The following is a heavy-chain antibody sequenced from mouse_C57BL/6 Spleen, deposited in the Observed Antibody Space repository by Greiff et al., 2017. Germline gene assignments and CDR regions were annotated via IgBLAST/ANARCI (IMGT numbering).Heavy chain of an antibody. Sequence: QVQLQQPGAELVKPGASVKVSCKASGYTFTSYWMHWVKQRPGQGLEWIGRIHPSDSDTNYNQKFKGKAPLTVDKSSSTAYMQLSSLTSEDSAVYYCAIGGYYYGSSEDWYFDVWGTGTTVTVSS. CDR3: AIGGYYYGSSEDWYFDV. V-gene: IGHV1-74*01. J-gene: IGHJ1*03. CDR2: IHPSDSDT. D-gene: IGHD1-1*01. CDR1: GYTFTSYW.